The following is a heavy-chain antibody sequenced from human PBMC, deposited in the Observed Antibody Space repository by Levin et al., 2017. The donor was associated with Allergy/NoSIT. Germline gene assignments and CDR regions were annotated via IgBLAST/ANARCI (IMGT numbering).Heavy chain of an antibody. V-gene: IGHV4-59*08. CDR2: IYYSGST. Sequence: SETLSLTCTVSGGSISSYYWSWIRQPPGKGLEWIGYIYYSGSTNYNPSLKSRVTISVDTSKNQFSLKLSSVTAADTAVYYCARLRLRGSQGGWFDPWGQGTLVTVSS. D-gene: IGHD3-16*01. J-gene: IGHJ5*02. CDR3: ARLRLRGSQGGWFDP. CDR1: GGSISSYY.